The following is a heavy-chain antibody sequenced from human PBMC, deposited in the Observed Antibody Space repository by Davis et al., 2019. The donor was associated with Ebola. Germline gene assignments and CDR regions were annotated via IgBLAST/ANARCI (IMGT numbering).Heavy chain of an antibody. CDR3: ARSFEYSTSSWDY. V-gene: IGHV5-10-1*01. J-gene: IGHJ4*02. Sequence: KVSCKGSGYSFTTYWISWVRQMPGKGLEWMGRIDPSDSYTNYSPSFQGHVTISADKSISTAYLQWSSLKASDTAMYYCARSFEYSTSSWDYWGQGTLVTVSS. D-gene: IGHD6-6*01. CDR1: GYSFTTYW. CDR2: IDPSDSYT.